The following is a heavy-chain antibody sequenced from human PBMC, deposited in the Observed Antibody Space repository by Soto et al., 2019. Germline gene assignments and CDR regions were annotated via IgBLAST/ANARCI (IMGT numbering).Heavy chain of an antibody. D-gene: IGHD3-10*01. CDR2: INHRGST. J-gene: IGHJ6*03. Sequence: QVQLQQWGAGLLKPSETLSLTCAVYGGSFSGYYWSWIRQPPGKGLEWIGEINHRGSTHYKPSLKSRVTISADTSKNQDARKRRSETAADTSGYYCASRWVNYYGSGSHKSDYYYYMGVCGKGTTVTVSS. CDR3: ASRWVNYYGSGSHKSDYYYYMGV. V-gene: IGHV4-34*01. CDR1: GGSFSGYY.